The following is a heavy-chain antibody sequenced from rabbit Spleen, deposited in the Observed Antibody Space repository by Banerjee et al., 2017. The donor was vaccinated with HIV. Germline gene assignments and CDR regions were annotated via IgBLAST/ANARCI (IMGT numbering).Heavy chain of an antibody. V-gene: IGHV1S40*01. D-gene: IGHD8-1*01. CDR3: ARDSGTSFSSYGMDL. Sequence: QSLEESGGDLVKPGASLTLTCTASGVSFTSNYYMCWVRQAPGKGLEWIACIDTGSSGFTYCASWAKGRVTISKTSSTTVTLQVTSLTAADTATYFCARDSGTSFSSYGMDLWGPGTLVTVS. CDR2: IDTGSSGFT. CDR1: GVSFTSNYY. J-gene: IGHJ6*01.